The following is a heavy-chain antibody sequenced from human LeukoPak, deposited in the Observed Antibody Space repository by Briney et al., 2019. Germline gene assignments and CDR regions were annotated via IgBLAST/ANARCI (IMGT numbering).Heavy chain of an antibody. J-gene: IGHJ4*02. CDR3: ARDRGIAVADYSDY. Sequence: GGSLRLSCAASGFTFSSYSMNWVRQAPGKGLEWVSYISSSSSTIYYADSVKGRFTISRDNAKNSLYLQMNSLRAEDTAVYYCARDRGIAVADYSDYWGQGTLVTVSS. V-gene: IGHV3-48*01. D-gene: IGHD6-19*01. CDR1: GFTFSSYS. CDR2: ISSSSSTI.